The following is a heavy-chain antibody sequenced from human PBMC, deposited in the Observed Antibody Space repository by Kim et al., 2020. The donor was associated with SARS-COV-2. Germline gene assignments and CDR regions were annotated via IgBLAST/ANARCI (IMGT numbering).Heavy chain of an antibody. CDR3: ARDLSRRRWPVVPAANYAFDI. D-gene: IGHD2-2*01. CDR1: GYTFTSYG. J-gene: IGHJ3*02. V-gene: IGHV1-18*04. Sequence: ASVKVSCKASGYTFTSYGISWVRQAPGQGLEWMGWISAYNGNTNYAQKLQGRVTMTTDTSTSTAYMELRSLRSDDTAVYYCARDLSRRRWPVVPAANYAFDIWGQGTMVTVSS. CDR2: ISAYNGNT.